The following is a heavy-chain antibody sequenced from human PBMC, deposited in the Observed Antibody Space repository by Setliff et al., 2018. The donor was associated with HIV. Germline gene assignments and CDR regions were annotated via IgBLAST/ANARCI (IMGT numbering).Heavy chain of an antibody. CDR1: GGSISSYY. CDR2: IYYSGST. D-gene: IGHD6-19*01. V-gene: IGHV4-59*01. J-gene: IGHJ4*02. Sequence: PSETLSLTCTVSGGSISSYYWSWIRQPPGKGLEWIGHIYYSGSTNYNPSLKSRVTISVDTSKNQFSLKLSSVTAADTAVYYCARDSISGWYEGYFDYWGQGTLVTVSS. CDR3: ARDSISGWYEGYFDY.